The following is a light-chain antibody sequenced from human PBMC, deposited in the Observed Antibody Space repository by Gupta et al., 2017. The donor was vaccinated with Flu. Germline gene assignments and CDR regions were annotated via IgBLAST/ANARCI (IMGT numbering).Light chain of an antibody. Sequence: TSSVISLFVYGSWFQQHPGKDPNIILYGNTERTSGDPNRFSGSKSGNTVSMTISGLEGEAEADYVCWSYAGTCTLVFGGGTKVTVL. CDR2: GNT. CDR1: SSVISLFVY. V-gene: IGLV2-11*02. CDR3: WSYAGTCTLV. J-gene: IGLJ3*02.